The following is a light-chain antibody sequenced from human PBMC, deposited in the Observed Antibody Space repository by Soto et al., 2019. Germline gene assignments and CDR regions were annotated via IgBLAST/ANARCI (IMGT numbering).Light chain of an antibody. CDR3: AAWDDSLSKV. CDR2: RNN. J-gene: IGLJ1*01. V-gene: IGLV1-47*01. CDR1: SSNIGSNY. Sequence: QSVLTQPPSASGTPGQRVTISCSGSSSNIGSNYVYWYQQLPGTAPKLLIYRNNQRPSGVPDRFSGSKSGTSASLAISGLRSEDEADYYCAAWDDSLSKVFETGTKVTVL.